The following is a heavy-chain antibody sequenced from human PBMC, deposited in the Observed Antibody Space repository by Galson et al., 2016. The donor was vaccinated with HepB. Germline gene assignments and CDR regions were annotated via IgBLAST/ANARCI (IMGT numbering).Heavy chain of an antibody. J-gene: IGHJ4*02. CDR1: GFSFSSYS. V-gene: IGHV3-30*03. D-gene: IGHD3-10*01. Sequence: SLRLSCAVSGFSFSSYSMNWVRQAPGKGLEWVAVISYHGSNKYYVDSVKGRFTISRDNSKNTLYLQMNSLRVEDTAMYYCARDGYYYGSGSYGAATYWGQGTPVTVSS. CDR3: ARDGYYYGSGSYGAATY. CDR2: ISYHGSNK.